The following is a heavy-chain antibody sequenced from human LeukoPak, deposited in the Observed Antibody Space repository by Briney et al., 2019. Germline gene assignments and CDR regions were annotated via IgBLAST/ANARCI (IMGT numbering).Heavy chain of an antibody. CDR2: ISNDGGGT. J-gene: IGHJ5*01. Sequence: GGSLRLSCAASGFTFNNVGMSWVRQASGKGLERVSSISNDGGGTQYADSVRGRFTISRDNSRNTLYVEMNSLRAEDTAIYYCAKNTPRGYDFDSWGQGALVTVSS. CDR3: AKNTPRGYDFDS. CDR1: GFTFNNVG. V-gene: IGHV3-23*01. D-gene: IGHD5-12*01.